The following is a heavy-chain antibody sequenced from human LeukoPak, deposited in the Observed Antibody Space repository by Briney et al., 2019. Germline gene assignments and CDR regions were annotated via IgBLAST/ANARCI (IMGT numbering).Heavy chain of an antibody. CDR1: GGSISNLY. Sequence: SETLSLTCSVSGGSISNLYLSWIRQPAGKGLEWIGRIYVSGRIDYNPSLRSRVTMSVDTSKNQLSLRVRSVTAADTGVYYCARGDTYYYDSSGYYPQLTFDYWGQGTLVTVSS. CDR3: ARGDTYYYDSSGYYPQLTFDY. CDR2: IYVSGRI. J-gene: IGHJ4*02. V-gene: IGHV4-4*07. D-gene: IGHD3-22*01.